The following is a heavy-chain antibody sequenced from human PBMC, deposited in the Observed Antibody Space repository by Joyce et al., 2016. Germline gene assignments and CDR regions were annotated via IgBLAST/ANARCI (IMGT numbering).Heavy chain of an antibody. Sequence: QVQLVQSGAEVKKPGASVKVSCKASGYTFTDCYIQWVRQAPGQGLEWMGETNINSGDTEYPQKCQGRVTMTRDASINTAYMEVTGLRSDDTAVYYCARGDLRTSSPLFWYFALWGRGTLVTVSS. D-gene: IGHD2-2*01. CDR2: TNINSGDT. V-gene: IGHV1-2*02. CDR1: GYTFTDCY. J-gene: IGHJ2*01. CDR3: ARGDLRTSSPLFWYFAL.